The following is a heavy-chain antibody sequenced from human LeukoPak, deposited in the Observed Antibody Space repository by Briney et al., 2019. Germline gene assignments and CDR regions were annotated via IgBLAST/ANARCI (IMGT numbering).Heavy chain of an antibody. CDR3: ARDPSGWFGELLPTFDY. CDR2: ISSSGSTI. Sequence: GGSLRLSCAASGFTFSSYEMNWVRQAPGKGLEWVSYISSSGSTIYYADSVKGRFTISRDNAKNSLYLQMNSLRAEDTAVYYCARDPSGWFGELLPTFDYWGQGTLVTVSS. CDR1: GFTFSSYE. J-gene: IGHJ4*02. D-gene: IGHD3-10*01. V-gene: IGHV3-48*03.